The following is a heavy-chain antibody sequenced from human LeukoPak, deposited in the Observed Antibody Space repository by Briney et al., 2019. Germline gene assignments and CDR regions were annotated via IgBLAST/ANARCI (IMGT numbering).Heavy chain of an antibody. CDR2: IYPGDSDT. Sequence: GEFLQISCKGSGYIFTTYWIAWVRQMPGKGLEWMGIIYPGDSDTRYSLSFQGQVTISVDKSINTTYLQWSSLTASDTAMYYCARRAWNYEYFDYWGQGTLVTVSS. D-gene: IGHD1-7*01. V-gene: IGHV5-51*01. CDR1: GYIFTTYW. J-gene: IGHJ4*02. CDR3: ARRAWNYEYFDY.